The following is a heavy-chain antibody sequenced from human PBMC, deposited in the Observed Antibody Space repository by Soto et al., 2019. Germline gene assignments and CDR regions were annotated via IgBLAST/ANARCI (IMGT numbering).Heavy chain of an antibody. CDR2: IKSKAFGGTP. CDR3: TRDHYGRGFSSGAFDS. J-gene: IGHJ4*02. Sequence: GGSLILSCSPSGFTFCYYAMNWFRQAPGKGLEWVGFIKSKAFGGTPEYAASVKGRFTISRDDSMSIAYLQMNSLKTDDTAVYYCTRDHYGRGFSSGAFDSWGQGTPVTVSS. V-gene: IGHV3-49*03. CDR1: GFTFCYYA. D-gene: IGHD5-18*01.